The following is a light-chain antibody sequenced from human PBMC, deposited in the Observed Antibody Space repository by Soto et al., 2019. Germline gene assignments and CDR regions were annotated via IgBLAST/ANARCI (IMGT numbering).Light chain of an antibody. CDR3: QQYGNSPFT. CDR2: GAS. CDR1: QSVSSSY. Sequence: EIVLTQSPGTLSLSPGERATLSCRASQSVSSSYLAWYQQKPGQAPWLLIYGASTRATGSPDRFSGGGSGTDFTLTISRLEPEDFAVYYCQQYGNSPFTFGPGTKVDIK. J-gene: IGKJ3*01. V-gene: IGKV3-20*01.